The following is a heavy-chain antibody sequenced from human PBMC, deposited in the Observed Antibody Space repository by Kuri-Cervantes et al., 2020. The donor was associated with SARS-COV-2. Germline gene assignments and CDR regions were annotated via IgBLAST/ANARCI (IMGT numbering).Heavy chain of an antibody. V-gene: IGHV4-39*01. CDR3: ARTGYCSSTSCYDNWFDP. Sequence: GSLRLSCTVSGGSISSSSYYWGWIRQPPGKGLEWIGSMYYSGSTYYNPSLKSRLTISVDTSKNQFSLKLSSVTAADTAVYYCARTGYCSSTSCYDNWFDPWGQGTLVTVSS. J-gene: IGHJ5*02. D-gene: IGHD2-2*01. CDR1: GGSISSSSYY. CDR2: MYYSGST.